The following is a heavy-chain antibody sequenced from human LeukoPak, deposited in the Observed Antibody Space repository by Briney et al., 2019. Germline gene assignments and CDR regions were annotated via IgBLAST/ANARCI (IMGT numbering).Heavy chain of an antibody. Sequence: ASVKVSCKVSGYTLTELSMHWVRQAPGKGLEWMGGFDPEDGETIYAQKLQGRVTMTTDTSTSTAYMELRSLRSDDTAVYYCARTSYDSSGYFFDYWGQGTLVTVSS. CDR3: ARTSYDSSGYFFDY. CDR2: FDPEDGET. J-gene: IGHJ4*02. V-gene: IGHV1-24*01. D-gene: IGHD3-22*01. CDR1: GYTLTELS.